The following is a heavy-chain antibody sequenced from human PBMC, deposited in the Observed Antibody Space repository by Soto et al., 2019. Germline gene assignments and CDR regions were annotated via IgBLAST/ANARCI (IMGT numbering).Heavy chain of an antibody. CDR2: ISAYNGNT. D-gene: IGHD2-2*03. V-gene: IGHV1-18*01. CDR1: GYTFASYG. Sequence: ASVKVSCKASGYTFASYGISWVRQAPGQGLEWMGWISAYNGNTNYAQKLQGRVTMTTDTSTSTACMELRSLRSDDTAVYYCARVSGYNWFDPWGQGTLVTVSS. CDR3: ARVSGYNWFDP. J-gene: IGHJ5*02.